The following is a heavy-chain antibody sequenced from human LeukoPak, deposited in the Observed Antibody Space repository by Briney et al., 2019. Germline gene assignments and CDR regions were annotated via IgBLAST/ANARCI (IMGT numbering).Heavy chain of an antibody. CDR2: IYYSGST. D-gene: IGHD3-16*02. CDR1: RGSIRSGEYF. V-gene: IGHV4-30-4*08. J-gene: IGHJ4*02. CDR3: DSIYYDYDWGSYRFDY. Sequence: SEKLSFNCTVSRGSIRSGEYFGVGVRQPPEKSLEWIGYIYYSGSTYYNPSLKSRVTISVDTSKNQFSLKLSSVTAADTAVYYCDSIYYDYDWGSYRFDYWGQGTLVTVSS.